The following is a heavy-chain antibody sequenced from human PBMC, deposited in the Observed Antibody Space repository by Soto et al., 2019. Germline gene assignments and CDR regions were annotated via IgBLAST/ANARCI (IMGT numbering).Heavy chain of an antibody. Sequence: SETLSLTCTVSGVSISSGDYYWSWIRQPPGKSLEWIGYIYYSDSTYSNPSLKSRVAISGDTSKNQFHLKLSSVTAADTAVYYCARHFTLSPYGSGSSDWFDPWGQGTLVTVSS. J-gene: IGHJ5*02. V-gene: IGHV4-30-4*01. D-gene: IGHD3-10*01. CDR2: IYYSDST. CDR3: ARHFTLSPYGSGSSDWFDP. CDR1: GVSISSGDYY.